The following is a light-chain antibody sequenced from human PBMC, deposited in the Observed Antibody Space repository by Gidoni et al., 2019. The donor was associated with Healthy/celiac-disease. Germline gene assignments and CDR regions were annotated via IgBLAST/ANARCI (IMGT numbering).Light chain of an antibody. V-gene: IGKV1-39*01. CDR2: AAS. Sequence: DIQMTQSTSSLSASVGDRVTITCRASQSISSYLNWYQQKPGKAPKLLIYAASSLQSGVPSRFSGSGSGTDFTLTISSLQPEDFATYYCQQSYSFGGGTKVEIK. CDR1: QSISSY. CDR3: QQSYS. J-gene: IGKJ4*01.